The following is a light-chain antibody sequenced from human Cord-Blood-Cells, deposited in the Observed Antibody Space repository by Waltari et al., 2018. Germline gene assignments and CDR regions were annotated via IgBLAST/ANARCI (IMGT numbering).Light chain of an antibody. CDR3: SSYTSISTWV. V-gene: IGLV2-14*03. Sequence: QSALTQPASVSGSPGQSITISCTGTSSDVGGYNFVSCYQQHPGKAPKIMIYVCSIRPSGVSKRFSCSSAGNTASLTISGLQAEDDAGYSCSSYTSISTWVFGGVPKLTVL. CDR1: SSDVGGYNF. J-gene: IGLJ3*02. CDR2: VCS.